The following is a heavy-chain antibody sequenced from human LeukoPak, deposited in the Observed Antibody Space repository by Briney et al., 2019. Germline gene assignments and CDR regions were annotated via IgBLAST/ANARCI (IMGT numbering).Heavy chain of an antibody. Sequence: GGSLRLSCATSGFTFGDYYMSWIRQAPGKGLEWVSYISSSGTYTNSADSVKGRFTISRDYPKNSLYLQMSSLRAEDTAVYYCARQGGDILTGYLDYWGQGTLVTVSS. CDR2: ISSSGTYT. J-gene: IGHJ4*02. CDR3: ARQGGDILTGYLDY. V-gene: IGHV3-11*03. D-gene: IGHD3-9*01. CDR1: GFTFGDYY.